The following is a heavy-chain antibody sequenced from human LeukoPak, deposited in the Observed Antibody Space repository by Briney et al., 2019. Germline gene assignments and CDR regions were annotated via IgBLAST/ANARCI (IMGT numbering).Heavy chain of an antibody. CDR1: GFTFSNYD. CDR2: ISDSGDST. J-gene: IGHJ5*02. CDR3: AKDLSRAVAADWFDP. D-gene: IGHD6-19*01. V-gene: IGHV3-23*01. Sequence: PGGALTLSCAASGFTFSNYDMSWVRPAPGKALEWGASISDSGDSTYYADTVKGRFTISRDNSKNTMYLQMTNLRAGDTAVYYCAKDLSRAVAADWFDPWDKGSLVTVSS.